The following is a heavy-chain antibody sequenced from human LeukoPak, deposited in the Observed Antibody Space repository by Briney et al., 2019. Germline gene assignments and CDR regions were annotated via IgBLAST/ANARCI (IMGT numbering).Heavy chain of an antibody. J-gene: IGHJ3*02. CDR2: ISNSGGGT. CDR3: ARFFGFSIVGATYAFDI. Sequence: GGSLRLSCAASGFTFSSYAMSWVRQAPGKGLEWVSAISNSGGGTYYADSVKGRFTVSRDDSKNTLYLQMNSLRAEDTAVYYCARFFGFSIVGATYAFDIWGQGTMVTVSS. CDR1: GFTFSSYA. V-gene: IGHV3-23*01. D-gene: IGHD1-26*01.